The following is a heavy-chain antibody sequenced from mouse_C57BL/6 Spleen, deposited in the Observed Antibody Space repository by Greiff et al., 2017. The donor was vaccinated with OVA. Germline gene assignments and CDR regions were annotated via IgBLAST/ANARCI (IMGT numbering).Heavy chain of an antibody. CDR1: GYTFTDYY. Sequence: QVQLKESGAELVRPGASVKLSCKASGYTFTDYYINWVKQRPGQGLEWIARIYPGSGNTYYNEKFKGKATLTAEKSSSTAYMQLSSLTSEDSAVYFCARRVGLGFPFAYWGQGTLVTVSA. CDR3: ARRVGLGFPFAY. CDR2: IYPGSGNT. V-gene: IGHV1-76*01. J-gene: IGHJ3*01. D-gene: IGHD1-1*01.